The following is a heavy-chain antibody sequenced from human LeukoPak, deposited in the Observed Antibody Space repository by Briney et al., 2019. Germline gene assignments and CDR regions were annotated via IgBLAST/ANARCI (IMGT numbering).Heavy chain of an antibody. J-gene: IGHJ4*02. D-gene: IGHD6-19*01. V-gene: IGHV3-23*01. CDR3: AVGYSSGWRFDY. Sequence: PGGSLRLSCAASGFTLSSYAMSWVRQAPGKGLEWVSAISGSGGSTYYADSVKGRFTISRDNSKNTLYLQMNSLRAEDTAVYYCAVGYSSGWRFDYWGQGTLVTVSS. CDR1: GFTLSSYA. CDR2: ISGSGGST.